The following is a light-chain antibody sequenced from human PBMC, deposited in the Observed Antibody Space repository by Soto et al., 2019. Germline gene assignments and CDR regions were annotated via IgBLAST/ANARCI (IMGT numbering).Light chain of an antibody. CDR1: QSISTW. Sequence: DIQMTQSPSTLSASVGDRVTITCRASQSISTWLAWYQQKPGKAPKLLIYKASSLESGVPSRFSGSGCGTEFSLTISSLQPDDFATYYCQQYNSVSLLTFGGGTKVEIK. V-gene: IGKV1-5*03. CDR3: QQYNSVSLLT. J-gene: IGKJ4*01. CDR2: KAS.